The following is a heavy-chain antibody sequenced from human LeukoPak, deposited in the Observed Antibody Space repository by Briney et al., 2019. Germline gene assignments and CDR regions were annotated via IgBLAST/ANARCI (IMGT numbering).Heavy chain of an antibody. V-gene: IGHV4-4*07. D-gene: IGHD6-19*01. CDR1: GGSISSYY. J-gene: IGHJ3*02. CDR3: ASDSSAEAFDI. CDR2: IYTSGST. Sequence: SETLSLTCTVSGGSISSYYWSWIRQPAGKGLERIGRIYTSGSTNYNPSLKSRVTMSVDTSKNQFSLKLSSVTAADTAVYYCASDSSAEAFDIWGQGTMVTVSS.